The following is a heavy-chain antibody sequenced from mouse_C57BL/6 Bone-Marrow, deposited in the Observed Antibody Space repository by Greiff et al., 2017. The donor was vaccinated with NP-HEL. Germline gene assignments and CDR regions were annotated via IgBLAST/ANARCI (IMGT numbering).Heavy chain of an antibody. CDR3: ASRYYYGSSRYYAMDY. CDR1: GYTFTDYY. J-gene: IGHJ4*01. D-gene: IGHD1-1*01. Sequence: EVQLQQSGPELVKPGASVKISCKASGYTFTDYYMNWVKQSHGKSLEWIGDINPNNGGTSYNQKFKGKATLTVDKSSSTAYMELRSLTSEDSAVYYCASRYYYGSSRYYAMDYWGQGTSVTVSS. V-gene: IGHV1-26*01. CDR2: INPNNGGT.